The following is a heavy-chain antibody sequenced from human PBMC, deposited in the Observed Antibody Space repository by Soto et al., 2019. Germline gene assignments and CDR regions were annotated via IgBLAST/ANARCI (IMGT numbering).Heavy chain of an antibody. D-gene: IGHD6-6*01. CDR3: ERVGASRAARY. CDR1: GYTFTSYD. CDR2: MNPKSGNT. Sequence: ASVKVSCKASGYTFTSYDINWVRQATGQGLEWMGWMNPKSGNTGYAQKFQGRVTMTRNTSISKAYMEQSSLRSEDTAVYYCERVGASRAARYWGQGTLVTVSS. J-gene: IGHJ4*02. V-gene: IGHV1-8*01.